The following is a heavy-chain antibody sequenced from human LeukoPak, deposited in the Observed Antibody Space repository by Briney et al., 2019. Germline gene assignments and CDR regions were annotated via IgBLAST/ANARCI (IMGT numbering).Heavy chain of an antibody. D-gene: IGHD3-10*01. CDR2: ISAYNGNT. Sequence: GASVKVSCKASGYTFTSYGISWVRQAPGQGLEWMGWISAYNGNTNYAQKLQGRVTMTTDTSTSTAYMELRSLRSDDTAVYYCARLLPWFGEVVGCWFDPWGQGTLVTVSS. J-gene: IGHJ5*02. V-gene: IGHV1-18*01. CDR3: ARLLPWFGEVVGCWFDP. CDR1: GYTFTSYG.